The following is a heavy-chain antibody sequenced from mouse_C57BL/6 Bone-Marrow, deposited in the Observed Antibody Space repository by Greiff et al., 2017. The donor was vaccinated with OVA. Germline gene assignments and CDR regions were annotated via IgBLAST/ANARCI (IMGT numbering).Heavy chain of an antibody. CDR3: ARHVSFAY. Sequence: EVKVIESGGDLVKPGGSLKLSCAASGFTFSSYGMSWVRQTPDKRLEWVATISSGGSYTYYPDSVKGRFTISRDNAKNTLYLQMSSLKSEDTAMYYCARHVSFAYWGQGTLVTVSA. V-gene: IGHV5-6*01. CDR2: ISSGGSYT. CDR1: GFTFSSYG. J-gene: IGHJ3*01.